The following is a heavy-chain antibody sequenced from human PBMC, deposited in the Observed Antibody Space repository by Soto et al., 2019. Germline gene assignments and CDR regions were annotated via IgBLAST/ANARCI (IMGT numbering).Heavy chain of an antibody. D-gene: IGHD2-15*01. CDR1: GFSLSTSGVG. V-gene: IGHV2-5*02. CDR2: IYWDDDK. Sequence: QITLKESGPTLVKPTQPLTLTCTFSGFSLSTSGVGVGWIRQPPGKALEWLALIYWDDDKRYSPSLKSRLTITKDTSKNQVVLTMTNMDPVDTATYYCAHRPTASGGSRHKGAFDIWGQGTMFTFSS. J-gene: IGHJ3*02. CDR3: AHRPTASGGSRHKGAFDI.